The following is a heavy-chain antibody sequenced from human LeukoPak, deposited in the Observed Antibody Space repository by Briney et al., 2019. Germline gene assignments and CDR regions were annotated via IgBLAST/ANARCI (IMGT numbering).Heavy chain of an antibody. D-gene: IGHD3-10*01. CDR2: ISSSSSYI. CDR1: GFTFSSYS. Sequence: GGSLRLSCAASGFTFSSYSMNWVRQAPGKGLEWVSSISSSSSYIYYADSVKGRFTISRDNAKNSLYLQMNSLRAEDTAVYYCARDRGYYGSGSYRPFDYWGQGTLVTVSP. V-gene: IGHV3-21*01. CDR3: ARDRGYYGSGSYRPFDY. J-gene: IGHJ4*02.